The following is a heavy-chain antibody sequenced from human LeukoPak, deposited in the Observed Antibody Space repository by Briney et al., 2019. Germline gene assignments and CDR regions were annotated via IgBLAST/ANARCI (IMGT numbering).Heavy chain of an antibody. D-gene: IGHD3-16*02. J-gene: IGHJ3*02. V-gene: IGHV4-30-2*01. CDR2: IYHSGST. Sequence: SQTLSLTYAVSGGSISSGGYSWSWIRQPPGKGLEWIGYIYHSGSTYYNPSLKSRVTISVDRPKNQFSLKLSSVTAADTAVYYCARQITFGGVIAPDAFDIWGQGTMVTVSS. CDR1: GGSISSGGYS. CDR3: ARQITFGGVIAPDAFDI.